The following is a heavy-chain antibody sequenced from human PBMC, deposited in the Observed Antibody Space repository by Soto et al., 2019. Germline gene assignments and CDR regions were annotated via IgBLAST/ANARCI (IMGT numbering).Heavy chain of an antibody. CDR2: ISGSGGST. V-gene: IGHV3-23*01. D-gene: IGHD4-17*01. Sequence: EVQLLESGGGLLQPGGSLRLSCAASGFTFSSYAMSWVRQAPGKGLEWVSAISGSGGSTYYADSVKCRFTISRDNSKNMLYLQMNSLRAEDTAVYYCAKGTTVDHFDYWGQGTLVTVSS. J-gene: IGHJ4*02. CDR3: AKGTTVDHFDY. CDR1: GFTFSSYA.